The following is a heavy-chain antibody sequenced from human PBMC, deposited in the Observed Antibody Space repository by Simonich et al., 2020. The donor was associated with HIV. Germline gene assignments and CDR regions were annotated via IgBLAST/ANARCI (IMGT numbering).Heavy chain of an antibody. CDR2: INHRGST. Sequence: QVQLQQWGAGLLEPSETLSLTCAVYGGSFSGYYWSWIRQPPGTGLEWIGEINHRGSTNYTPSLKSRVTISVDTSKNQFSLKLSSVTAADTAVYYCARHRGAGYFDYWGQGTLVTVSS. CDR3: ARHRGAGYFDY. CDR1: GGSFSGYY. J-gene: IGHJ4*02. V-gene: IGHV4-34*01.